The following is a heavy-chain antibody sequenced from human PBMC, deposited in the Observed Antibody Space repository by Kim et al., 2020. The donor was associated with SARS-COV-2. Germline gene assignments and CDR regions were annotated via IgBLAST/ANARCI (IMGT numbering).Heavy chain of an antibody. CDR1: GFTFSSYA. CDR2: ISASGSNT. Sequence: GSLRLSCAASGFTFSSYAMSWVRQAPGKGLEWVSTISASGSNTYYADSVKGRFTISRDNSKNTLYLQLNSLRAEGAAVYYCARSAYSTSWYYFDYLCQG. D-gene: IGHD2-2*01. V-gene: IGHV3-23*01. J-gene: IGHJ4*02. CDR3: ARSAYSTSWYYFDY.